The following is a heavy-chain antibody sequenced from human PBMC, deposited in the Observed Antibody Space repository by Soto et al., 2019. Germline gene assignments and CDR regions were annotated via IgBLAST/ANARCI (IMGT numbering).Heavy chain of an antibody. V-gene: IGHV3-30*04. CDR2: ISHDGRVT. J-gene: IGHJ4*02. Sequence: QVQLVESGGGMVQPGTSLRLSCAASGFTFNSLSLHWVRQRPDKGLEWVAVISHDGRVTFYADFVKGRFTVSRDNSKNTIYRHVNSLRAEDTAVYYCAREPYGDSQYFDYWGQGTLVTVSS. CDR3: AREPYGDSQYFDY. D-gene: IGHD2-21*02. CDR1: GFTFNSLS.